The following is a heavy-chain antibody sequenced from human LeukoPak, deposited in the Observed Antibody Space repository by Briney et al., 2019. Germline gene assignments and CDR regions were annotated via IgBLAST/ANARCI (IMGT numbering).Heavy chain of an antibody. Sequence: SETLSLTCTVSGGSISSYYWSWIRQPPGKGLEWIGYIYYSGSANYNPSLKSRVTISVDTSKNQFSLKLSSVTAAGTAVYYCARGQLVPYYDILTGPTYFDYWGQGTLVTVSS. V-gene: IGHV4-59*01. CDR3: ARGQLVPYYDILTGPTYFDY. CDR2: IYYSGSA. D-gene: IGHD3-9*01. CDR1: GGSISSYY. J-gene: IGHJ4*02.